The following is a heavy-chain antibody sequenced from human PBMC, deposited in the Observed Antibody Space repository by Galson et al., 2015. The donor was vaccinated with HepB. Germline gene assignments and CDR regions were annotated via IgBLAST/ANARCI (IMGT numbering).Heavy chain of an antibody. CDR2: INTNTGNP. D-gene: IGHD6-13*01. J-gene: IGHJ4*02. V-gene: IGHV7-4-1*02. Sequence: SVKVSCKASGYTFTSYAMNWVRQAPGQGLEWMGWINTNTGNPTYAQGFTRRFVFSLDTSVSTAYLQISSLKAEDTAVYYCARGGYSSIWYGSYWGQGTLVTVSS. CDR3: ARGGYSSIWYGSY. CDR1: GYTFTSYA.